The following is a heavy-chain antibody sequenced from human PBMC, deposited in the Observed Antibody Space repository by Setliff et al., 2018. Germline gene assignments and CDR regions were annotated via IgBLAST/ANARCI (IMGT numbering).Heavy chain of an antibody. Sequence: ASVKVSCKASGGTFSSYGVSWVRQAPGQGLEWMGGTIPMFGSTNYAQKFQGRVTIMTDESTSTAYMEVSSLRYEDTAVYYCAREGVDTGSSTDYRYYMDVWGKGTTVTVSS. CDR2: TIPMFGST. D-gene: IGHD7-27*01. CDR3: AREGVDTGSSTDYRYYMDV. J-gene: IGHJ6*03. CDR1: GGTFSSYG. V-gene: IGHV1-69*05.